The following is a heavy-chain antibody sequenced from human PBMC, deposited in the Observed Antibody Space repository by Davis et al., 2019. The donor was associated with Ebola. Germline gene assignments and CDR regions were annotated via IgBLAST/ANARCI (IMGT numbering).Heavy chain of an antibody. CDR3: ARYRNYYDSSGYYYEDFDY. V-gene: IGHV1-69*02. CDR1: GGTFNRHT. D-gene: IGHD3-22*01. Sequence: SVKVSCKASGGTFNRHTINWVRQAPGQGLEWMGRIIPLLDITNYAQKFQGRVTITADKSTSTAYMELSSLRSEDTAVYYCARYRNYYDSSGYYYEDFDYWGQGTLVTVSS. J-gene: IGHJ4*02. CDR2: IIPLLDIT.